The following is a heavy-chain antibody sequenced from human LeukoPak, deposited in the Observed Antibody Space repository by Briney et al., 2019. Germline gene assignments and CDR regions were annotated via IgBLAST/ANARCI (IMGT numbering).Heavy chain of an antibody. Sequence: GGSLRLSCAASGFTFSSYAMSWVRQAPGKGLEWVSAISGSGGSTYYAASVKGRFTISRDNSKNTRYLQIDSLRAEGTAVYYCAKDPGAYDSSGYYRSQGDYWGQGTLVTVSS. CDR2: ISGSGGST. D-gene: IGHD3-22*01. V-gene: IGHV3-23*01. J-gene: IGHJ4*02. CDR3: AKDPGAYDSSGYYRSQGDY. CDR1: GFTFSSYA.